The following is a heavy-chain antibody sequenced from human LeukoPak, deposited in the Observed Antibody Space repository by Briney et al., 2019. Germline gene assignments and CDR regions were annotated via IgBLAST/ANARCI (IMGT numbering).Heavy chain of an antibody. J-gene: IGHJ4*02. Sequence: SETLSLTCNVSGGSISSYYWSWIRQPPGKGLEWIAYIYYSGSTNYNPSLKSRVTISVDTSKNQFSLKLSSVTAADTAVYYCARGMNSDWYPFDYWGQGTLVTVSS. D-gene: IGHD6-19*01. V-gene: IGHV4-59*01. CDR1: GGSISSYY. CDR3: ARGMNSDWYPFDY. CDR2: IYYSGST.